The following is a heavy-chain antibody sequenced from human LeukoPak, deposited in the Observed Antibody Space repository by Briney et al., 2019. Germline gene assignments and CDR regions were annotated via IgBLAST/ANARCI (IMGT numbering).Heavy chain of an antibody. CDR2: IVGSGDST. CDR1: GFTFSSYA. J-gene: IGHJ4*02. Sequence: PGGSLRLSCAASGFTFSSYAMSWVRQAPGKGLEWVSTIVGSGDSTYYADSVKGRFTISRDNAKNSLYLQMNSLRAEDTAVYYCARDYYYDSSGIDYWGQGTLVTVSS. D-gene: IGHD3-22*01. V-gene: IGHV3-23*01. CDR3: ARDYYYDSSGIDY.